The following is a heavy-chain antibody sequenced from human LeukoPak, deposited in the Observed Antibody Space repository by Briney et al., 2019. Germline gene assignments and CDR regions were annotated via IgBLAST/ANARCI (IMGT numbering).Heavy chain of an antibody. CDR3: ARGYIAVAGPIDY. J-gene: IGHJ4*02. V-gene: IGHV1-2*02. CDR2: INPNSGGT. CDR1: GYTFTGYY. D-gene: IGHD6-19*01. Sequence: ASVKVSCKASGYTFTGYYMHWVRQAPGQGLEWMGWINPNSGGTNYAQRFQGRVTMTRDTSISTAYMELSRLRSDDTAVYYCARGYIAVAGPIDYWGQGTLVTVSS.